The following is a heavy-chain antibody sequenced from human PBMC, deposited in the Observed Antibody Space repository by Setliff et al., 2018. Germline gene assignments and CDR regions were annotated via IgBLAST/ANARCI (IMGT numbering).Heavy chain of an antibody. CDR1: GGSTSGGTYY. Sequence: SETLSLTCTVSGGSTSGGTYYWTWIRQPAGKGLEWIGHWYTSGITNYNPSLKSQVTISVDTSKNQFSLKLSSVTAADTAVLFCARGQNSYHPGSWGPLYVHWGQGTQVTVSS. J-gene: IGHJ4*02. V-gene: IGHV4-61*09. D-gene: IGHD3-10*01. CDR2: WYTSGIT. CDR3: ARGQNSYHPGSWGPLYVH.